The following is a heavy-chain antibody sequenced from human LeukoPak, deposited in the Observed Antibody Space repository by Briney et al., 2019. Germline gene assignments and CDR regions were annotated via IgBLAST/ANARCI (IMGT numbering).Heavy chain of an antibody. D-gene: IGHD4-17*01. J-gene: IGHJ5*02. CDR2: IIPIFGTA. CDR3: ARDPKPTVTTFNWFDP. V-gene: IGHV1-69*13. Sequence: ASVKVSCKASGYTFTSYAISWVRQAPGQGLEWMGGIIPIFGTANYAQKFQGRVTITADESTSTAYMELSSLRSEDTAVYYCARDPKPTVTTFNWFDPWGQGTLVTVSS. CDR1: GYTFTSYA.